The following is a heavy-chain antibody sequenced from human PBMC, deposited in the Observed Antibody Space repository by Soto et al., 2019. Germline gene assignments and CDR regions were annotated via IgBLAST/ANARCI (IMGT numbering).Heavy chain of an antibody. CDR1: GFTFSSYA. D-gene: IGHD3-10*01. CDR3: ARDPPTGKGSGSYYFIFAFDI. CDR2: ISYDGSNK. J-gene: IGHJ3*02. Sequence: GGSLRLSCAASGFTFSSYATHWVRQAPGKGLEWVAVISYDGSNKYYADSVKGRFTISRDNSKNTLYLQMNSLRAEDTAVYYRARDPPTGKGSGSYYFIFAFDIWGQGTMVTVSS. V-gene: IGHV3-30-3*01.